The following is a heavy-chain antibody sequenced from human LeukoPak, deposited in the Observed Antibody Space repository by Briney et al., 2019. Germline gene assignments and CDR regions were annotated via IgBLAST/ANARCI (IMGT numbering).Heavy chain of an antibody. CDR2: ISYDGGGT. J-gene: IGHJ4*02. CDR3: VRNMVRGVVYFDS. D-gene: IGHD3-10*01. V-gene: IGHV3-74*01. CDR1: GFTFSDYW. Sequence: GSLRLSCAASGFTFSDYWMHWVRQTPGKGLVWVSRISYDGGGTNYAEFVKGRFTISRDNAKNTLYLQMNSLRVEDTAVYYCVRNMVRGVVYFDSWGQGALVTVSS.